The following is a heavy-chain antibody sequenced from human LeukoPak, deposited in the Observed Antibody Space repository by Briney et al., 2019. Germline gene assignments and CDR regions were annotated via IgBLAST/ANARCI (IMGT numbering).Heavy chain of an antibody. CDR3: ARGHDVYSSGWYKFDY. J-gene: IGHJ4*02. V-gene: IGHV1-69*05. D-gene: IGHD6-19*01. CDR2: IIPIFGTA. CDR1: GGTFSSYA. Sequence: SVKVSCKASGGTFSSYAISWVRQAPGQGLEWMGRIIPIFGTANYAQKFQGRVTITTDESTSTAYMELSSLRSEDTTVYYCARGHDVYSSGWYKFDYWGQGTLVTVSS.